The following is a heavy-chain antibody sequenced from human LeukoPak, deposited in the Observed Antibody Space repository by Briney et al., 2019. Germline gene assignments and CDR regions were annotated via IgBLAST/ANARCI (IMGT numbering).Heavy chain of an antibody. CDR2: INPRGGST. J-gene: IGHJ3*02. CDR3: ARVKSYYYDTSDKDAFDI. CDR1: GYTFTSHF. Sequence: ASVKVSCKASGYTFTSHFMHWVRQAPGQGLEWMGIINPRGGSTSYTQKFQGRVTMTRDTSTSTVYMELSSLGPEDTAVYYCARVKSYYYDTSDKDAFDIWGQGTMVTVSS. D-gene: IGHD3-22*01. V-gene: IGHV1-46*01.